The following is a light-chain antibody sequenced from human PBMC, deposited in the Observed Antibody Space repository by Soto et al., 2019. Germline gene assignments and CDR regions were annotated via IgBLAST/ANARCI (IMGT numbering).Light chain of an antibody. CDR3: SSYTSSSTPYV. Sequence: QSALTQPASVSGSPGQSITISCTGTGSDVGGYKYVSWYQQHPGKAPKLMIYEVSNRPSGVSNRFSGSKSGNTASLTISGLQAEDEADYYCSSYTSSSTPYVFGTGTKVT. V-gene: IGLV2-14*01. CDR2: EVS. CDR1: GSDVGGYKY. J-gene: IGLJ1*01.